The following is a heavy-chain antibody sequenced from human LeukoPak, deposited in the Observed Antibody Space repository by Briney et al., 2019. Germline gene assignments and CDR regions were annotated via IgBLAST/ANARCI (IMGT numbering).Heavy chain of an antibody. J-gene: IGHJ3*02. CDR1: GFTFSNYG. CDR3: AKDQGIAVAGTDDAFDI. V-gene: IGHV3-30*18. Sequence: GGSLRLSCAASGFTFSNYGMHWVRQAPGKGLEWVAVIAYDGSNEYYAEFVKGRFTISRDNSKNTLYLQMYSLRAEYTAMYFCAKDQGIAVAGTDDAFDIWGQGTRVTVSS. D-gene: IGHD6-19*01. CDR2: IAYDGSNE.